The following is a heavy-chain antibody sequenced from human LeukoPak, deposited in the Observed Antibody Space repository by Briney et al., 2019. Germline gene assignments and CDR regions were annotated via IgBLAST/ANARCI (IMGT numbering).Heavy chain of an antibody. V-gene: IGHV1-46*01. CDR1: GYTFTSYY. Sequence: ASVKVSCKASGYTFTSYYMHWVRQAPGQGLEWMGIINPSGGSTSYAQKFQGRVTMTRDTSTSTVYMELSSLKASDTAMYYCARRDGGYYFDYWGQGTLVTVSS. J-gene: IGHJ4*02. CDR2: INPSGGST. CDR3: ARRDGGYYFDY.